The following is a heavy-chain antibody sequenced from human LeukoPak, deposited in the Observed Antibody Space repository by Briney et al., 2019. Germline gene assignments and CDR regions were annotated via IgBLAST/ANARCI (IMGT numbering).Heavy chain of an antibody. CDR1: GGTFSSYA. D-gene: IGHD6-19*01. Sequence: ASVKVPCKASGGTFSSYAISWVRQAPGQGLEWMGRIIPILGIANYAQKFQGRVTITADKSTSTAYMELSSLRSEDTAVYYCARDGNIAVAGTYYYYYYGMDVWGQGTTVTVSS. CDR3: ARDGNIAVAGTYYYYYYGMDV. V-gene: IGHV1-69*04. J-gene: IGHJ6*02. CDR2: IIPILGIA.